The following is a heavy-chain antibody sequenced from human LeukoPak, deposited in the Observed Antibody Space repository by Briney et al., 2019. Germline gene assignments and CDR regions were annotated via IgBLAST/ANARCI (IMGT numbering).Heavy chain of an antibody. Sequence: GGSLRLSCAASGFTFSSYWMHWVRQAPGKGLEWVSSISSSSSDIYYADSVKGRFTISRDNAKNSLYLQMNSLRAEDTAVYYCARGGYDRSGYSFDYWGQGNLVTVSS. CDR3: ARGGYDRSGYSFDY. CDR2: ISSSSSDI. D-gene: IGHD3-22*01. J-gene: IGHJ4*02. CDR1: GFTFSSYW. V-gene: IGHV3-21*01.